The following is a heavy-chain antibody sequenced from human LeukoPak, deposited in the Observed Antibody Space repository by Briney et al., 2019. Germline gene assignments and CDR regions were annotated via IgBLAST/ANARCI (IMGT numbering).Heavy chain of an antibody. CDR2: INHSGST. J-gene: IGHJ4*02. D-gene: IGHD5-24*01. CDR3: ARHEIGWLQPFDY. CDR1: GGSFSGYY. V-gene: IGHV4-34*01. Sequence: PSETLSLTCAVYGGSFSGYYWSWIRQPPGRGLEWIGEINHSGSTNYNPSLKSRVTISVDTSKNQFSLKLSSVTAADTAVYYCARHEIGWLQPFDYWGQGTLVTVSS.